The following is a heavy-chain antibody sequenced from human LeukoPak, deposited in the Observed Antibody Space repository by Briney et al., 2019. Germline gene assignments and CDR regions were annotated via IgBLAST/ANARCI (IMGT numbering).Heavy chain of an antibody. V-gene: IGHV3-33*08. CDR3: ARDLLGYSYDAYYFDF. CDR1: GFTFSSYS. Sequence: GGSLRLSCTASGFTFSSYSMNWVRQAPGKGLEWVAVIWYDGSKKYHADSVKGRFTISRDNSKNTLYLQMNSLRAEDTAVYYCARDLLGYSYDAYYFDFWGQGTLVTVSS. J-gene: IGHJ4*02. CDR2: IWYDGSKK. D-gene: IGHD5-18*01.